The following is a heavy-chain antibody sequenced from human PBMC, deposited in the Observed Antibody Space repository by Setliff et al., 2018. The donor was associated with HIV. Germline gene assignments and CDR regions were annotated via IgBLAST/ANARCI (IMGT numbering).Heavy chain of an antibody. D-gene: IGHD6-13*01. CDR2: ISPSNGYT. CDR1: GYTFSSYG. Sequence: ASVKVSCKAPGYTFSSYGISWVRQAPGQGLEWMGWISPSNGYTDYAQKLQGRVTMSRDTFTSTVYMELSSLNFEDTAVYYCARDYSRDGFDIWGQGTMVTVSS. J-gene: IGHJ3*02. V-gene: IGHV1-18*01. CDR3: ARDYSRDGFDI.